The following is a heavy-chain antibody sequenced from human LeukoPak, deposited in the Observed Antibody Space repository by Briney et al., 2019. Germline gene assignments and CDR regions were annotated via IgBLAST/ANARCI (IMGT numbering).Heavy chain of an antibody. J-gene: IGHJ4*02. V-gene: IGHV3-23*01. D-gene: IGHD6-19*01. CDR3: AQDRFVSSGRDDY. CDR2: ISGSGENT. CDR1: GFTFSSYA. Sequence: GGSLRLSCAASGFTFSSYAMGWVRQAPGKGLEWVSGISGSGENTYYVDSVKGRFTISRDNSKNTLYLQMTNLRVEDTAVYFCAQDRFVSSGRDDYWGQGTLVTVSS.